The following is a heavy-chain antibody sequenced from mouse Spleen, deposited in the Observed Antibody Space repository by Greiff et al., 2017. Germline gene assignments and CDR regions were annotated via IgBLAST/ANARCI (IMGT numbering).Heavy chain of an antibody. D-gene: IGHD4-1*01. CDR2: IDPETGGT. V-gene: IGHV1-15*01. Sequence: VQLQQSGAELVRPGASVTLSCKASGYTFTDYEMHWVKQTPVHGLEWIGAIDPETGGTAYNQKFKGKAILTADKSSSTAYMELRSLTSEDSAVYYCTKLGLLYYFDYWGQGTTLTVSS. CDR3: TKLGLLYYFDY. J-gene: IGHJ2*01. CDR1: GYTFTDYE.